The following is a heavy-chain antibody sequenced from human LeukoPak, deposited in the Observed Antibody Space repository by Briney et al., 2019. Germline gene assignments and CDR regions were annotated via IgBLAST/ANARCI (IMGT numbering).Heavy chain of an antibody. V-gene: IGHV3-7*01. J-gene: IGHJ6*03. Sequence: GGSLRLSCAASGFTFSSYWMSWVRQAPGKGLEWVANIKQDGSEKYYVDSVKGRFAISRDNAKNSLYLQMNSLRAEDTAVYYCAKGRGWEASYYYYYMDVWGKGTTVTISS. CDR3: AKGRGWEASYYYYYMDV. D-gene: IGHD1-26*01. CDR1: GFTFSSYW. CDR2: IKQDGSEK.